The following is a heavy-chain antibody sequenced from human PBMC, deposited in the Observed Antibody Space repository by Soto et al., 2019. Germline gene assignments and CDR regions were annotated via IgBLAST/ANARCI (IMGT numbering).Heavy chain of an antibody. CDR2: IIPILGIA. V-gene: IGHV1-69*02. J-gene: IGHJ4*02. CDR3: ARHSYLDTYYYDSSGYPRSSY. CDR1: GGTFSSYT. D-gene: IGHD3-22*01. Sequence: SVKVSCKASGGTFSSYTISWVRQAPGQGLEWMGRIIPILGIANYAQKFQGRVTITADKSTSTAYMELSSLRSEDTAVYYCARHSYLDTYYYDSSGYPRSSYWGQGTLVTVSS.